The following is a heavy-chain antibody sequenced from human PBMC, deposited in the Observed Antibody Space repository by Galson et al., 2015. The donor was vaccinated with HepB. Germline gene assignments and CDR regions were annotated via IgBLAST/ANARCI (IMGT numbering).Heavy chain of an antibody. CDR2: ISAYNGNT. V-gene: IGHV1-18*01. CDR1: GYTFTSYG. Sequence: SVKVSCKASGYTFTSYGISWVRQAPGQGLEWMGWISAYNGNTNYAQKLQGRVTMTTDTSTSTAYMELRSLGSDDTAVYYCARDRRAGYDILTGYYHPIDYWGQGTLVTVSS. J-gene: IGHJ4*02. D-gene: IGHD3-9*01. CDR3: ARDRRAGYDILTGYYHPIDY.